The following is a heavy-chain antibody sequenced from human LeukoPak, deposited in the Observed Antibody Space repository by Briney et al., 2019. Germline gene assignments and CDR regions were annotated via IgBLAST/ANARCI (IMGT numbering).Heavy chain of an antibody. D-gene: IGHD6-19*01. CDR1: GFTFSNYA. Sequence: QPGGSLRLSCSASGFTFSNYAMHWVRQAPGMGLEYVSAISSNGRSTYYADSVKGRFTISRDNSKNILYLQMDSLRAEDTAVYYCAKRAADGSGWYSCDYWGQGTLVTVSS. CDR3: AKRAADGSGWYSCDY. V-gene: IGHV3-64*04. CDR2: ISSNGRST. J-gene: IGHJ4*02.